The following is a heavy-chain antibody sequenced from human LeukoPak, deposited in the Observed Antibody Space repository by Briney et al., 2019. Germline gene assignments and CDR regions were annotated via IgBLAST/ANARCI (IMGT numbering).Heavy chain of an antibody. CDR2: ISSSGSTI. D-gene: IGHD6-19*01. V-gene: IGHV3-11*01. J-gene: IGHJ3*02. Sequence: GGSLRLSCAVSGFTFSDYYMSWIRQAPGKGLEWVSYISSSGSTIYYADSVKGRFTISRDNAKNSLYLQMNSLRAEDTAVYYCARTGRSGWYYSAFDIWGQGTMVTVSS. CDR3: ARTGRSGWYYSAFDI. CDR1: GFTFSDYY.